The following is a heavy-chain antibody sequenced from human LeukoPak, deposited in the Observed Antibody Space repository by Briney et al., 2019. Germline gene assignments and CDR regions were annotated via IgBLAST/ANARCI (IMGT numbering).Heavy chain of an antibody. J-gene: IGHJ5*02. Sequence: SETLSLTCSVSGGSVSRSDYYWSWIRQPPGKGLEWIGYIYYSGGTNYSPSLKSRVTISVDTSKNQFSLKLSSVTAADTAVYYCARDHTAASGTFNRFDPWGQGTLVIVSS. D-gene: IGHD6-13*01. CDR3: ARDHTAASGTFNRFDP. V-gene: IGHV4-61*08. CDR2: IYYSGGT. CDR1: GGSVSRSDYY.